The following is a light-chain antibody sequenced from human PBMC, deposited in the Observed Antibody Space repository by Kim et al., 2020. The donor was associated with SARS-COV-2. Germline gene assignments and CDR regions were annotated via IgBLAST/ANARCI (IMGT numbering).Light chain of an antibody. CDR2: DVS. CDR3: TSYTTSDTWV. CDR1: SSDVGGYNL. V-gene: IGLV2-14*03. Sequence: QSALTHPASVSGSPGQSITISCTGTSSDVGGYNLVSWYQQHPGKAPKFIIYDVSKRPSGVTNRFSGSKSGNTASLTISGLQAEDEADYHCTSYTTSDTWVFGGGTQLTVL. J-gene: IGLJ3*02.